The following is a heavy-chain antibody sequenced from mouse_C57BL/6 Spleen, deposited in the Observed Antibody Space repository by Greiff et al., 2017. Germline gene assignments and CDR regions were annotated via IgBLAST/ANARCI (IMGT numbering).Heavy chain of an antibody. Sequence: QVQLQQPGAELVKPGASVKLSCKASGYTFTSYWMHWVKQRPGQGLEWIGMIHPNSGSTNYNEKFKSKATLTVDKSSSTAYMQLSSLTSEDSAVYYCARSFYYYGSIFLDYWGQGTTLTVSS. CDR3: ARSFYYYGSIFLDY. J-gene: IGHJ2*01. D-gene: IGHD1-1*01. V-gene: IGHV1-64*01. CDR2: IHPNSGST. CDR1: GYTFTSYW.